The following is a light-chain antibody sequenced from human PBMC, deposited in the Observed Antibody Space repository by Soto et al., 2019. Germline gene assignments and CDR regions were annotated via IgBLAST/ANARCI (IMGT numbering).Light chain of an antibody. CDR2: AAS. V-gene: IGKV1-39*01. CDR3: QQSYSTPRT. J-gene: IGKJ1*01. CDR1: KSISSY. Sequence: DIQMTQSPSSLSASVGDRVTITRRASKSISSYLNWYQQKPGKAPKLLIYAASSLQGGVPSRFSGSGSGTDFTLTISSLQPEDFATYYCQQSYSTPRTFGQGTGWISN.